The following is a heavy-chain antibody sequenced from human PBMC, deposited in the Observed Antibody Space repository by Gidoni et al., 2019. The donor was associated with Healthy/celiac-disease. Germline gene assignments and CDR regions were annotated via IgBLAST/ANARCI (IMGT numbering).Heavy chain of an antibody. CDR1: GFTFSSYW. J-gene: IGHJ3*02. CDR3: ARDVEMATLGAFDI. Sequence: EVQLVESGGGLVQPGGSLRLSRAASGFTFSSYWMSWVRQAPGKGLEWVANIKQDGSEKYYVDSVKGRFTISRDNAKNSLYLQMNSLRAEDTAVYYCARDVEMATLGAFDIWGQGTMVTVSS. CDR2: IKQDGSEK. V-gene: IGHV3-7*05. D-gene: IGHD5-12*01.